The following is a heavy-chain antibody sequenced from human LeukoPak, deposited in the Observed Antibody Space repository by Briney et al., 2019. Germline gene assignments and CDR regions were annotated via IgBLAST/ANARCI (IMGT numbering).Heavy chain of an antibody. Sequence: GGSLRLSCAASGFTFTTYWMSWVRQAPGKGLEWVSVIYSGGSTYYADSVKGRFTISRDNSKNTLYLQMNSLRAEDTAVYYCASGYVYFDYWGQGTLVTVSS. D-gene: IGHD3-16*01. CDR3: ASGYVYFDY. CDR1: GFTFTTYW. CDR2: IYSGGST. V-gene: IGHV3-53*01. J-gene: IGHJ4*02.